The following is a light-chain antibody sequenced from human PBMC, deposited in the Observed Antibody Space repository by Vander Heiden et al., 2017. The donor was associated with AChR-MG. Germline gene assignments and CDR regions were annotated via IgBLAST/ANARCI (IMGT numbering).Light chain of an antibody. CDR3: QSYDSSLSGWV. CDR1: SPNIGAGYD. CDR2: GNR. V-gene: IGLV1-40*01. J-gene: IGLJ3*02. Sequence: QSVLTQPPSVSGAPGQRVTISCTGSSPNIGAGYDVHWYQQLPGTAPKLPIYGNRNRPSGVPDRFSGSKSGTSASRAITGLQAEDEADYYCQSYDSSLSGWVFGGGTKLTVL.